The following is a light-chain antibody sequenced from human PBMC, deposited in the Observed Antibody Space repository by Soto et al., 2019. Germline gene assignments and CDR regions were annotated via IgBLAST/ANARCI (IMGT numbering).Light chain of an antibody. CDR1: SSDVGSYNL. CDR3: CSYAGSSTLYV. J-gene: IGLJ1*01. CDR2: EGS. Sequence: QSALTQPASVSGSPGQSITISCTGTSSDVGSYNLVSWYQQHPGKAPKLMIYEGSKRPSGVSNRFSGSKFGNTASLTISGLQAEDEADYYCCSYAGSSTLYVFGTGTKLTV. V-gene: IGLV2-23*01.